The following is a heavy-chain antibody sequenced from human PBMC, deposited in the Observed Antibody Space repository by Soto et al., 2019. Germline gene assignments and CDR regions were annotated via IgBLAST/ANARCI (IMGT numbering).Heavy chain of an antibody. CDR2: IYYSGST. CDR3: GRDGPDEWELLTGGMDV. J-gene: IGHJ6*02. Sequence: SETLSLTCTVSGGSISSYFWSWIRQPPGKGLEWIGYIYYSGSTNYNASLKSRVTISVDTSKNQFSLKLSSVTAADTAVYYCGRDGPDEWELLTGGMDVWGQGTTVTVSS. D-gene: IGHD1-26*01. CDR1: GGSISSYF. V-gene: IGHV4-59*01.